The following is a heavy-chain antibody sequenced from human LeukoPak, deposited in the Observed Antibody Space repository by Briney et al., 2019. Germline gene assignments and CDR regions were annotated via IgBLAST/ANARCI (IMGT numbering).Heavy chain of an antibody. CDR2: ISGSGGST. J-gene: IGHJ6*02. D-gene: IGHD4-23*01. V-gene: IGHV3-23*01. CDR1: GFTFSSYA. CDR3: AKGYGGNYYYYGMDV. Sequence: GRSLRLSCAASGFTFSSYAMSWVRQAPGKGLEWVSAISGSGGSTYYADSVKGRFTISRDNSKNTLYLQMNSLRAEDTAVYYCAKGYGGNYYYYGMDVWGQGTTVTVSS.